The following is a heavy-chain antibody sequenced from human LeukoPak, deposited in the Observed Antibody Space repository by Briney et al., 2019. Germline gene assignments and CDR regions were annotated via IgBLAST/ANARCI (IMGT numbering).Heavy chain of an antibody. CDR1: GFTFSRNS. Sequence: GGSLRLSCAASGFTFSRNSMSWVRQAPGKGLEWVSAITDSGGNTYYADSVKGRFTISRDNSKNTLYLQMNSLRAEDTAVYYCATKSNLVVARPDARGPFDIWGQGTMVTVSS. J-gene: IGHJ3*02. CDR3: ATKSNLVVARPDARGPFDI. D-gene: IGHD2-15*01. V-gene: IGHV3-23*01. CDR2: ITDSGGNT.